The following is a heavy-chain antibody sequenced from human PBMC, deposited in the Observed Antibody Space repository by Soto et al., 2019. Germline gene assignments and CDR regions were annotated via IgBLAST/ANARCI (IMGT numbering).Heavy chain of an antibody. Sequence: PGGSXRLSCATSGCTVSNYAMSWVRQAPGKGLEWVSGISGSGGSSYYADSVKGRFTISRDNSKNTLNLQMDSLRAEDTAVFYCAKKSTDSSGYSDYWGQGTVVTVSS. CDR2: ISGSGGSS. CDR3: AKKSTDSSGYSDY. J-gene: IGHJ4*02. CDR1: GCTVSNYA. D-gene: IGHD2-2*01. V-gene: IGHV3-23*01.